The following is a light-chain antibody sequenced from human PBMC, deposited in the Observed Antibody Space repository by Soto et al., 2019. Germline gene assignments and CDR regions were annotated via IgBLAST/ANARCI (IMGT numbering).Light chain of an antibody. CDR1: NSNIGSHV. CDR3: AAWDGSLQSWV. Sequence: QSVLTQPPSASGAPGQRVTISCSGGNSNIGSHVVNWYQQVPGTAPKLLIYTNNQRPSGVPDRFSDSKSGTSASLAISGLQSEDEADYYCAAWDGSLQSWVFGGGTKLTVL. J-gene: IGLJ3*02. CDR2: TNN. V-gene: IGLV1-44*01.